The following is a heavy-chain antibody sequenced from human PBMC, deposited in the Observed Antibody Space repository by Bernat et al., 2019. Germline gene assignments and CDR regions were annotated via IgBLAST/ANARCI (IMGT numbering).Heavy chain of an antibody. D-gene: IGHD6-19*01. CDR1: GFTFSSYG. V-gene: IGHV3-30*18. Sequence: QVQLVESGGGVVQPGTSLILSCAASGFTFSSYGMHWVRQAPGKGLEWVALISFDGRDKYYVDYVKWRFTITRDKSKYTLYRKMSSLRHEDTTVYHCVKTEGWLVSRPPFDYWGQGTLVTVSS. J-gene: IGHJ4*02. CDR3: VKTEGWLVSRPPFDY. CDR2: ISFDGRDK.